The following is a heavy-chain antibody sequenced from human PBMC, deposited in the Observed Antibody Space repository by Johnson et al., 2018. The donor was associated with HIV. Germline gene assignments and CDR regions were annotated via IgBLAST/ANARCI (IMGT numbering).Heavy chain of an antibody. CDR1: GITVGTNY. CDR2: IFSVGDV. V-gene: IGHV3-66*01. CDR3: ARMTTTVSHHDGFDI. D-gene: IGHD4-17*01. Sequence: VQLVESGGGLVQPGGSLRLSCAASGITVGTNYMSWVRQAPGKGLEWVSVIFSVGDVYYADSVKGRFTISRDNSKNTLYLQMNRLRAEDTAVYYCARMTTTVSHHDGFDIWGQGTMVTVSS. J-gene: IGHJ3*02.